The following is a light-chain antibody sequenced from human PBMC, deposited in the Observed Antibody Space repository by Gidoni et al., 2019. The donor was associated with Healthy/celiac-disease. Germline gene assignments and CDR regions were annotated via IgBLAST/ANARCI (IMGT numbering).Light chain of an antibody. CDR3: QVWDSSSDHVV. V-gene: IGLV3-21*02. CDR1: NLGCKS. Sequence: SYVLTQPPSVSVAPGQTARITGGGNNLGCKSVQWYHQKPGPAPVLVFYDDSARPSGIPGRFSGSNSGNTSTLTISRVEAGDEADYYCQVWDSSSDHVVVGGGTKLTVL. J-gene: IGLJ2*01. CDR2: DDS.